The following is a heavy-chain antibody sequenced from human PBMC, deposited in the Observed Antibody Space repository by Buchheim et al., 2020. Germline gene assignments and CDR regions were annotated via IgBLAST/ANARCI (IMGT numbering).Heavy chain of an antibody. Sequence: QVQLQEAGPGRVEPSQTLSLTCTVSGGSISSGGYYWSWIRQHPGKGLEWIGDFYYICSTYYNPSLKSRVTISVETSKNQLSLKLRSVTAADTAVYYCARVGPPRYYSFDYWGQGTL. CDR1: GGSISSGGYY. CDR2: FYYICST. J-gene: IGHJ4*02. CDR3: ARVGPPRYYSFDY. V-gene: IGHV4-31*03. D-gene: IGHD3-10*01.